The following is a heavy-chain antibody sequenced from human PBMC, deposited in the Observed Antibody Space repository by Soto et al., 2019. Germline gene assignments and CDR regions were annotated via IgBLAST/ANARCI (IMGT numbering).Heavy chain of an antibody. CDR3: ARGGYYDSSGYYYSWYFDY. CDR1: GFTFSSYG. D-gene: IGHD3-22*01. CDR2: IWYDGSNK. J-gene: IGHJ4*02. Sequence: VGSLRLSCAASGFTFSSYGMHWVRQAPGKGLEWVAVIWYDGSNKYYADSVKGRFTISRDNSKNTLYLQMNSLRAEDTAVYYCARGGYYDSSGYYYSWYFDYWGQGTLVTVSS. V-gene: IGHV3-33*01.